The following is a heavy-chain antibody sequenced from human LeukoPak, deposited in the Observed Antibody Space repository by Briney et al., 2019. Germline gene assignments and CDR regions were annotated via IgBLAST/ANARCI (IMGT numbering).Heavy chain of an antibody. V-gene: IGHV4-59*12. CDR3: ARDSSELAFDI. D-gene: IGHD1-14*01. CDR1: GGSISGYY. CDR2: IYHSGST. Sequence: SETLSLICSVSGGSISGYYWSWIRQSPGKGLEWIGHIYHSGSTKYNPSLESRVTISVDTSKSQFSLKLSSVTAADTAVYYCARDSSELAFDIWGQGTMVTVSS. J-gene: IGHJ3*02.